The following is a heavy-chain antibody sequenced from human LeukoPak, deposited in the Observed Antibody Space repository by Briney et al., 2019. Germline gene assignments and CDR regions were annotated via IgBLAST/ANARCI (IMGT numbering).Heavy chain of an antibody. CDR2: ISGSGGST. J-gene: IGHJ3*02. CDR1: GVTFSRYA. V-gene: IGHV3-23*01. Sequence: GGSLRLSCAASGVTFSRYAMSWVRQAPGEGLEWVSVISGSGGSTYYADSVKGRFTISRDNSKNTLYLQMNSLSAEDTAVYYCAKDYLDIVVVPAALDAFDIWGQGTMVTVSS. D-gene: IGHD2-2*03. CDR3: AKDYLDIVVVPAALDAFDI.